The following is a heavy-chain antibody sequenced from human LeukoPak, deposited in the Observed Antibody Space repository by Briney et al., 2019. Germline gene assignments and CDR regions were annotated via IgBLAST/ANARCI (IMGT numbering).Heavy chain of an antibody. V-gene: IGHV1-69*05. CDR3: ARVSLTELYYFDY. J-gene: IGHJ4*02. Sequence: SVKVSCKASGGTFSSYAISWVRQAPGQGLEWMGRIIPIFGTANYAQKFQGRVTNTTDESTSTAYMELSSLRSEDTAVYYCARVSLTELYYFDYWGQGTLVTVSS. CDR2: IIPIFGTA. CDR1: GGTFSSYA. D-gene: IGHD1-1*01.